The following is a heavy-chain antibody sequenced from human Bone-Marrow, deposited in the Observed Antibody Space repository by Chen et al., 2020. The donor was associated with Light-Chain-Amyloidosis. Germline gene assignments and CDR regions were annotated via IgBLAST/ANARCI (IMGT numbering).Heavy chain of an antibody. CDR3: ARRRDGYNFDY. J-gene: IGHJ4*02. V-gene: IGHV5-51*01. CDR2: IYPDDSDA. D-gene: IGHD5-12*01. Sequence: EVQLDQSGPEVKKPGESLKISCKGSGYTFPNYWIGWVRQMPGKGLEWMGVIYPDDSDARYSPSFEGQVTISADKSFTTAYLQWRSLKASDTAMYYCARRRDGYNFDYWGQGTLVTVSS. CDR1: GYTFPNYW.